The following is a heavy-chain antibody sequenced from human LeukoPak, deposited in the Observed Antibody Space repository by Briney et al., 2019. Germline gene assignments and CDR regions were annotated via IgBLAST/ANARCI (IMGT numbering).Heavy chain of an antibody. J-gene: IGHJ4*02. CDR1: GFTFSSHA. CDR2: ITSSGGST. Sequence: GSLRLSCAASGFTFSSHAMNWVRQAPGKGLEWVAVITSSGGSTSYADSVKGRFTISRDNSKNTVYLQMNSLRAEDTAVYYCAKGWTGLDYWGQGILVTVSS. V-gene: IGHV3-23*01. D-gene: IGHD3/OR15-3a*01. CDR3: AKGWTGLDY.